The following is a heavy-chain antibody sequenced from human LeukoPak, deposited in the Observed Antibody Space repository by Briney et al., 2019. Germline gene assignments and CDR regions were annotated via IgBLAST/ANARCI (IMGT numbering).Heavy chain of an antibody. J-gene: IGHJ4*02. CDR3: ARAVAVAGGLDY. Sequence: SETLSLTCTVSGGSISSYYWSWIRQPPGKGLEWIGYIYYSGSTNYNPSLKSRVTISVDTSKNQFSLKLSSVTAADTAVYYCARAVAVAGGLDYWGQGTLVTVSS. CDR1: GGSISSYY. CDR2: IYYSGST. V-gene: IGHV4-59*01. D-gene: IGHD6-19*01.